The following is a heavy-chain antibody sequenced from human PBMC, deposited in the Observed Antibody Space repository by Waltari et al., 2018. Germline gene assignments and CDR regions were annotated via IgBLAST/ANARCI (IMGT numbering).Heavy chain of an antibody. V-gene: IGHV1-69*09. Sequence: QVQLVQSGAEVKKPGSSVKVSCKASGGTFSSYAISWVRKAPGQGLEWMGRIIPILGIANYAQKFQGRVTITADKSTSTAYMELSSLRSEDTAVYYCASPPVGGNWFDPWGQGTLVTVSS. CDR2: IIPILGIA. J-gene: IGHJ5*02. CDR3: ASPPVGGNWFDP. CDR1: GGTFSSYA. D-gene: IGHD3-16*01.